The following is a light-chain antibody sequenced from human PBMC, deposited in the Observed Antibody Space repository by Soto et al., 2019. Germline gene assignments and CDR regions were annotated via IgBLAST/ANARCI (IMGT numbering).Light chain of an antibody. J-gene: IGLJ2*01. CDR3: SSYTSSNTLV. Sequence: QSALTQPASVSGSPGQSITISCTGTSSDVGAYNYVSWYQQHPGKAPKLMIFEVSDRPSGVSNRFSGSKSGTTDSLTISGLQPEDEADYYCSSYTSSNTLVFGGGTKLTVL. CDR1: SSDVGAYNY. V-gene: IGLV2-14*01. CDR2: EVS.